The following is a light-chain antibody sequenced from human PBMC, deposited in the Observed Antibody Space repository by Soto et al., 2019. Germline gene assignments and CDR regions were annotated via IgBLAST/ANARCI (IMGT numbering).Light chain of an antibody. Sequence: DIQMTQSPSSLSASVGDRVTITCRASQSISSYLNWYQQKPGKAPKLLIYAASSLQSGVPSRFSGSGSGTDFTLTISSLQPEDFATYYCQQSYSTSLLTFGGGTNVEIK. CDR2: AAS. V-gene: IGKV1-39*01. J-gene: IGKJ4*01. CDR3: QQSYSTSLLT. CDR1: QSISSY.